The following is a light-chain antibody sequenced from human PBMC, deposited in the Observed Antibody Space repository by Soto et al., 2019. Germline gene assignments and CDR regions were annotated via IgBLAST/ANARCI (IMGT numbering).Light chain of an antibody. CDR1: SSDVGGYNY. CDR2: DVS. J-gene: IGLJ1*01. Sequence: QSALTQPASVSGSPGQSITLSCTCTSSDVGGYNYVSWYQQHPGKAPKLMIYDVSNRPSGVSNRFSGSKSGNTASLTISGLQADDEADYYCSSYTSSSTLLYVFGTGTKVTVL. CDR3: SSYTSSSTLLYV. V-gene: IGLV2-14*01.